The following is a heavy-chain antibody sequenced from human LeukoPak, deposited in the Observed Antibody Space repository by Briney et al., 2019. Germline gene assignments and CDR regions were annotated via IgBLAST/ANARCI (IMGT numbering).Heavy chain of an antibody. CDR3: ARQAYSSNLGWFDP. V-gene: IGHV4-59*08. J-gene: IGHJ5*02. D-gene: IGHD6-13*01. CDR2: VYYSGST. Sequence: SETLSLTCAVSGGPISSYYWSWIRQPPGEGLEWIVYVYYSGSTNYNPSLKSRVTISVDASRNRFSLKLNSVTAADTAVYYCARQAYSSNLGWFDPWGQGTLVTVSS. CDR1: GGPISSYY.